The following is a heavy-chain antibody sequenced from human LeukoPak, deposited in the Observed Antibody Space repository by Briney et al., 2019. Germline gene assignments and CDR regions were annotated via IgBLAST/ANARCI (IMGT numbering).Heavy chain of an antibody. CDR2: IYYSGST. V-gene: IGHV4-39*07. J-gene: IGHJ3*02. D-gene: IGHD1-7*01. CDR3: ARLMTGTTTAFDI. CDR1: GGSISSNSDF. Sequence: PSETLSLTCTVSGGSISSNSDFWGWIRQPPGKGLEWIGSIYYSGSTHYNPSLKSRVTMSVDTSKNQFSLNLSSVTAADTAVYYCARLMTGTTTAFDIWGQGTMVTVSS.